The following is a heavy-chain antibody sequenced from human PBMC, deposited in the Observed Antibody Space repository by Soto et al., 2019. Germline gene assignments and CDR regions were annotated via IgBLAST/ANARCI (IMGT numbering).Heavy chain of an antibody. CDR1: GYSFTTSG. V-gene: IGHV1-18*01. D-gene: IGHD4-17*01. J-gene: IGHJ4*02. CDR2: ISTYNGNT. CDR3: ARRLYGDYDY. Sequence: GDSVKVYFKASGYSFTTSGITLVRQAPGQGLEWMGWISTYNGNTNYAQKLQDRVTLTTDTSTRTAYMELRSLRSDDTAVYYCARRLYGDYDYWGQGTLVTVSS.